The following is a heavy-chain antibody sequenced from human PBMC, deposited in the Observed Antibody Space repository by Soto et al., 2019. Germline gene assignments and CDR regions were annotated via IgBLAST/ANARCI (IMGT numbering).Heavy chain of an antibody. J-gene: IGHJ4*02. CDR1: GGTFSTNP. D-gene: IGHD2-15*01. CDR2: TGSGTGPG. CDR3: ARRGSGGFFRYFDS. Sequence: ASVKVSCKASGGTFSTNPIRWVRQAPGQGLEWMGGTGSGTGPGNNAQRFQGRLTITADKITNTAYMELSSLSSEDTAVYYCARRGSGGFFRYFDSWGQGTLVTVPQ. V-gene: IGHV1-69*06.